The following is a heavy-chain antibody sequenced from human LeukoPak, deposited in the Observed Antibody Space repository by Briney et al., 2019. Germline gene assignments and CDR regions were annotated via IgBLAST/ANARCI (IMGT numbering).Heavy chain of an antibody. V-gene: IGHV1-8*03. CDR2: MNPNSGNT. CDR1: GYTFTSYD. D-gene: IGHD6-6*01. Sequence: ASVTVSCKASGYTFTSYDINWVRQATGQGLEWMGWMNPNSGNTGYAQKFQGRVTITRNTSISTAYMELSSLRSEDTAVYYCARAKSIAARPRYYYYMDVWGKGTTVTVSS. CDR3: ARAKSIAARPRYYYYMDV. J-gene: IGHJ6*03.